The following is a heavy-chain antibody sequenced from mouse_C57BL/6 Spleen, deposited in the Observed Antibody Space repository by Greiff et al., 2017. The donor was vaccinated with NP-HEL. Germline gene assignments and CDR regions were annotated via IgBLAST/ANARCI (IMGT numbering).Heavy chain of an antibody. CDR2: IYPRDGST. D-gene: IGHD2-3*01. V-gene: IGHV1-85*01. CDR3: ARWGWDYDGYYDWYFDV. J-gene: IGHJ1*03. CDR1: GYTFTSYD. Sequence: QVQLQQSGPELVKPGASVKLSCKASGYTFTSYDINWVKQRPGQGLEWIGWIYPRDGSTKYNEKFKGKATVTVDTSSSTAYMELHSLTSEDSAVYFCARWGWDYDGYYDWYFDVWGTGTTVTVSS.